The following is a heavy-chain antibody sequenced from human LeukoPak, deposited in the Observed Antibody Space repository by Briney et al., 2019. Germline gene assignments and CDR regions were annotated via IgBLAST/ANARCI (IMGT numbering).Heavy chain of an antibody. Sequence: SEILSLTCTVSGGSISSGDYYWSCIRQPPGKGLEWIGYIYYSGSTYYNPSLKSRVTISVDTSKNQFSLKLSSVTAADTAVYYCARAYYYDRSALDYRGQGTLVTVSS. CDR3: ARAYYYDRSALDY. CDR2: IYYSGST. V-gene: IGHV4-30-4*01. CDR1: GGSISSGDYY. J-gene: IGHJ4*02. D-gene: IGHD3-22*01.